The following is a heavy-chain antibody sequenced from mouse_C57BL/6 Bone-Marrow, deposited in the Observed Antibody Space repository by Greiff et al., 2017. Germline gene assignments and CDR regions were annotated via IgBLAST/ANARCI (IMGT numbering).Heavy chain of an antibody. Sequence: VQLQQSGPVLVKPGASVKMSCKASGYTFTDYYMNWVKQSHGKSLEWIGAINPYNGGTSYNQKFKGKDTLTVDKSSSTAYMGLNSLTSEDSAVYYCARGHYYAMDYWGQGTSVTVSS. V-gene: IGHV1-19*01. J-gene: IGHJ4*01. CDR3: ARGHYYAMDY. CDR1: GYTFTDYY. CDR2: INPYNGGT.